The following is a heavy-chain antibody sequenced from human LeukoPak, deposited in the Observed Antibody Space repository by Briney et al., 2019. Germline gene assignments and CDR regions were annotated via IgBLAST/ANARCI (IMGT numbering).Heavy chain of an antibody. CDR1: GFTFSSYG. D-gene: IGHD4-17*01. Sequence: GGSLRLSCAAAGFTFSSYGMHWVRQAPGKGLEWVAVISYDGSDKYYADSVKGRFTISRDNSKDTLYLQMNSLRAEDTAVYYCAKALRGNFDYWGQGTLVTVSS. CDR2: ISYDGSDK. CDR3: AKALRGNFDY. J-gene: IGHJ4*02. V-gene: IGHV3-30*18.